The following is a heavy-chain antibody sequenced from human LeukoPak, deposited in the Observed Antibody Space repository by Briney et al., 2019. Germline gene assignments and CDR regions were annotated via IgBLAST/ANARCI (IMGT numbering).Heavy chain of an antibody. D-gene: IGHD3-9*01. J-gene: IGHJ4*02. Sequence: PGRSLRLSCAASGFTFSSYGMHWVRQAPGKGLEWVAVISYDGSNKYYADSVKGRFTISRDNSKNTLYLQMNSLRAEDTAVYYCAKDGGGYDILTGTADYWGQGTLVTVSS. CDR1: GFTFSSYG. CDR3: AKDGGGYDILTGTADY. V-gene: IGHV3-30*18. CDR2: ISYDGSNK.